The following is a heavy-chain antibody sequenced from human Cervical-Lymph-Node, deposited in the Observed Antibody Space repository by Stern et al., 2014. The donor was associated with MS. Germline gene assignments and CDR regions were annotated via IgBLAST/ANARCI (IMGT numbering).Heavy chain of an antibody. V-gene: IGHV1-3*01. J-gene: IGHJ6*02. Sequence: VQLVQSGAEVKKPGASVKVSCKASGYTFTSYAMHWVRQAPGQRLEWMGWINAGKCNKKNSQKFQGRVTITRDTSASTAYMERSSLRSEDTAVYYCASPERFLEWLPNSGMDVWGQGTTVTVSS. CDR1: GYTFTSYA. D-gene: IGHD3-3*01. CDR3: ASPERFLEWLPNSGMDV. CDR2: INAGKCNK.